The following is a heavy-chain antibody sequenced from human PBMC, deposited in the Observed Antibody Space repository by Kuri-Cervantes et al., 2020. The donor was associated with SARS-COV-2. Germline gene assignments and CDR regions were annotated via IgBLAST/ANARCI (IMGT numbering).Heavy chain of an antibody. CDR2: IYTSGST. V-gene: IGHV4-61*02. Sequence: LRLSCTVSGGSISSGSYYWSWIRQPAGKGLEWIGRIYTSGSTNYNPSLKGRVTISVDTSKNQFSLKLSSVTAADTAVYYCASSGHKVAFDIWGQGTMVTVSS. CDR3: ASSGHKVAFDI. CDR1: GGSISSGSYY. D-gene: IGHD2-15*01. J-gene: IGHJ3*02.